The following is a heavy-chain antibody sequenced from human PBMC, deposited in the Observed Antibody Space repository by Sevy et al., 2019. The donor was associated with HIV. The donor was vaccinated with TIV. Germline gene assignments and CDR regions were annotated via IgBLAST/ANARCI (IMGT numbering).Heavy chain of an antibody. Sequence: SETLSLTCTVSGGSISSYYWSWIRQPPGKGLEWIGYIYYSGSTNYNPSLKSRVTISVDTSKNQFSLKLSSMTAADTAVYYCARDSSSSSYYYYGMDVWGQGTTVTVSS. D-gene: IGHD6-6*01. V-gene: IGHV4-59*13. J-gene: IGHJ6*02. CDR3: ARDSSSSSYYYYGMDV. CDR1: GGSISSYY. CDR2: IYYSGST.